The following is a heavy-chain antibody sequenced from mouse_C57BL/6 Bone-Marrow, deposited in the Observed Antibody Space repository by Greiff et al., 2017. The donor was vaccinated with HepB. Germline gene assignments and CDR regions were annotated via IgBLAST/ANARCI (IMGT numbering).Heavy chain of an antibody. CDR1: GFTFSSYA. Sequence: EVKVEESGGGLVKPGGSLKLSCAASGFTFSSYAMSWVRQTPEKRLEWVATISDGGSYTYYPDNVKGRFTISRDNAKNNLYLQMSHLKSEDTAMYYCARDGTDGNYFDYWGQGTTLTVSS. V-gene: IGHV5-4*01. CDR2: ISDGGSYT. CDR3: ARDGTDGNYFDY. J-gene: IGHJ2*01.